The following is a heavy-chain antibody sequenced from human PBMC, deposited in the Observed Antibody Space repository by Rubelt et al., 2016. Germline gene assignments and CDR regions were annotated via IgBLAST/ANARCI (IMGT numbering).Heavy chain of an antibody. Sequence: QVQLQQWGAGLLKPSETLSLTCAVYGGSFSIYYWSWIRQPPGKGLEWIGEINHSGSTNYNPSLKSRVTMTVDASKNQFYLRLIAVTAADAAVYYCASARFGDLFRAFDIWGQGTMVTVSS. V-gene: IGHV4-34*01. CDR1: GGSFSIYY. J-gene: IGHJ3*02. CDR3: ASARFGDLFRAFDI. CDR2: INHSGST. D-gene: IGHD3-10*01.